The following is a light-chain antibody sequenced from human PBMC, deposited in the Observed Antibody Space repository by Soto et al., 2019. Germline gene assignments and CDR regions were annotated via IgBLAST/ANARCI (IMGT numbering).Light chain of an antibody. Sequence: EIVMTQSSLSLPVTPGEPASISCRSSQSLLHRNGFHYLDWYLQKPGQSPQLLIYLGSTRASGVPDRFRGSASGTDFTLKISTVEAEDVGVYYCMQSLQTPRTFGQGTKVEIK. CDR2: LGS. J-gene: IGKJ2*01. CDR3: MQSLQTPRT. V-gene: IGKV2-28*01. CDR1: QSLLHRNGFHY.